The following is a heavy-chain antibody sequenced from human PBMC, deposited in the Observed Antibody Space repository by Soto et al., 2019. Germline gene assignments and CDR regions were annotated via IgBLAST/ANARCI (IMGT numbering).Heavy chain of an antibody. CDR2: ISYDGNVK. V-gene: IGHV3-30*03. CDR3: VSDATRLVRFSVRGMDV. Sequence: QVQLVESGGGVVQPGRSQRLSCVASGFTLSSYGMHWVRQAPGKGLEWVAVISYDGNVKFYGDSVKGRFTISRDISVNTLKLQMNSLRAEDAAVYYCVSDATRLVRFSVRGMDVGGQGTTVTVSS. D-gene: IGHD2-2*01. CDR1: GFTLSSYG. J-gene: IGHJ6*02.